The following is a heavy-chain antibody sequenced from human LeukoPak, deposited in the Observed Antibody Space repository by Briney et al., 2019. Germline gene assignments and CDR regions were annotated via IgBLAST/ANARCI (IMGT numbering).Heavy chain of an antibody. J-gene: IGHJ5*02. CDR3: ARESDSIAARSLNWFDP. D-gene: IGHD6-6*01. V-gene: IGHV4-39*07. CDR2: IYYSGST. Sequence: SETLSLTCTVSGGSISSSSYYWGWIRQPPGKGLEWIGSIYYSGSTYYNPSLKSRVTISVDTSKNQFSLKLSSVTAADTAVYYCARESDSIAARSLNWFDPWGQGTLVTVSS. CDR1: GGSISSSSYY.